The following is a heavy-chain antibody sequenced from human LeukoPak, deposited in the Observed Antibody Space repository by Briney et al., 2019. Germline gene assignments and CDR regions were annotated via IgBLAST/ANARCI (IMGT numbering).Heavy chain of an antibody. V-gene: IGHV4-34*01. CDR2: INHSGST. Sequence: SETLSLTCAVYGGSFSGYYWSWIRQPPGKGLEWIGEINHSGSTNYNPSLKSRVTISVDTSKNQFSLRLSSVTAADTAVYYCARGRGGWYFLGVRYFDYWGQGTLVTVSS. J-gene: IGHJ4*02. D-gene: IGHD6-19*01. CDR3: ARGRGGWYFLGVRYFDY. CDR1: GGSFSGYY.